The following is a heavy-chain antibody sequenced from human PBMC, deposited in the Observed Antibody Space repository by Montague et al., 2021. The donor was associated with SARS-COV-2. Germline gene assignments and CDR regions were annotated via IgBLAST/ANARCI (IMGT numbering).Heavy chain of an antibody. J-gene: IGHJ1*01. Sequence: SETLSLTCGATSGPSSYYFSPCTRQSPGNRLAWIGYISYNCTTNYTPSLKSRAAISVDTSKKQLSLKLRSVTAADTAVYYCARDAPAAYDYDNSGLRHWGQGTLVTVSS. CDR2: ISYNCTT. CDR1: SGPSSYYF. D-gene: IGHD3-22*01. CDR3: ARDAPAAYDYDNSGLRH. V-gene: IGHV4-59*12.